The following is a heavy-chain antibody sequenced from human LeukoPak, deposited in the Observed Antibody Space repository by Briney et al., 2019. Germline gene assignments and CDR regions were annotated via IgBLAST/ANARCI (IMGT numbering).Heavy chain of an antibody. V-gene: IGHV4-39*01. CDR2: IYYSGST. J-gene: IGHJ4*02. Sequence: SETLSLTCTVSGGSISSSSYYWGWIRQPPGKGLEWIGSIYYSGSTYYNPSLKSRVTISVDTSKNQFSLKLSSVTAADTAVYYCARGRDDSSGYYSDYWGQGTLVTVSS. CDR3: ARGRDDSSGYYSDY. CDR1: GGSISSSSYY. D-gene: IGHD3-22*01.